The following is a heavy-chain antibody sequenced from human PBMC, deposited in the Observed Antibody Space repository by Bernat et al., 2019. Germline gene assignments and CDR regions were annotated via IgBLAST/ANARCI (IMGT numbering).Heavy chain of an antibody. V-gene: IGHV1-18*01. CDR3: ARFRISREGCSSTSCYFAFGMDV. J-gene: IGHJ6*02. D-gene: IGHD2-2*01. CDR1: GYTFTSYG. Sequence: QVQLVQSGAEVKKPGASVKVSCKASGYTFTSYGISWVRQAPGQGLEWMGWISAYNGNTNYAQKLQGRVTMTTDTSTSTAYLELRSLRSDDTAVYYCARFRISREGCSSTSCYFAFGMDVWGQGTTVTVSS. CDR2: ISAYNGNT.